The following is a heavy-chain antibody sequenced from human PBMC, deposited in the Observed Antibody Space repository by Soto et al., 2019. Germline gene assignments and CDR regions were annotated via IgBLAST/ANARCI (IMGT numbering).Heavy chain of an antibody. D-gene: IGHD3-10*01. CDR1: GGSMFSYY. Sequence: SETLSLTCTVSGGSMFSYYWSSIRHTPGRGLEWIGFIYYSGSTYYNPSLTRRVTISVDTSKNHFSLKLSSVTAADTDVYYWARHKEEFGEHLNWFDPWGQGTLVTVSS. J-gene: IGHJ5*02. V-gene: IGHV4-59*04. CDR3: ARHKEEFGEHLNWFDP. CDR2: IYYSGST.